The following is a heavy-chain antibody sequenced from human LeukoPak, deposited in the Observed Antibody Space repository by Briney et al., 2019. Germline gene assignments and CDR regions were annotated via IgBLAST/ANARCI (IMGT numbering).Heavy chain of an antibody. CDR2: ISYDGSNK. V-gene: IGHV3-30*18. Sequence: GWALSLSCAATRFTFSSYGIQWVRQAPGKGREGVAVISYDGSNKYYADSVKGRVTISRDNSKNTLYLQMNSLRAEDTAVYYCAKLVGEGFDYWGQGTLVTVSS. CDR1: RFTFSSYG. J-gene: IGHJ4*02. CDR3: AKLVGEGFDY. D-gene: IGHD3-10*01.